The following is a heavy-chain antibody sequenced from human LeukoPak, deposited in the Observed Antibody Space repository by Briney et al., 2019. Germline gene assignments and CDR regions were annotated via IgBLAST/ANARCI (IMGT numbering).Heavy chain of an antibody. V-gene: IGHV1-18*01. CDR3: ARGQDYYDSSGYYPPDAFDI. CDR2: ISAYNGNT. CDR1: GYTFTSYG. J-gene: IGHJ3*02. Sequence: ASVKVSCKASGYTFTSYGISWVRQAPGQGLEWMGWISAYNGNTNYAQKLQGRVTMTTDTSTSTAYMELRSLRSDDTAVYYCARGQDYYDSSGYYPPDAFDIWGQGTMVTVSS. D-gene: IGHD3-22*01.